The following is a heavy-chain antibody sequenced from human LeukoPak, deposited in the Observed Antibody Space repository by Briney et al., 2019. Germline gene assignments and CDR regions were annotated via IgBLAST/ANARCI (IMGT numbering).Heavy chain of an antibody. D-gene: IGHD2-2*01. J-gene: IGHJ4*02. V-gene: IGHV3-33*01. CDR1: GFTFSTYG. CDR2: IWSDGSNK. CDR3: ASVCSGTSCHFDY. Sequence: PGGSLRLSCAASGFTFSTYGMYWVRQAPGKGLEWVATIWSDGSNKYYADSVKGRFTISRHNSKNTPYLQMNSLRAEDTAVYYCASVCSGTSCHFDYWGQGTLVTVSS.